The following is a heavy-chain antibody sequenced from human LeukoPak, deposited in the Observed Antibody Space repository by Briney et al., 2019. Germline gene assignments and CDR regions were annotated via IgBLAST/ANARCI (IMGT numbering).Heavy chain of an antibody. Sequence: GGSLRLSCAASGFTFDDYAMHWVRQAPGKGLEWVSGISWNSGSIGYADSVKGRFTISRDNSKNTLYLQMNSLRAEDTAVYYCARGLRGDYYDSSGYSDYWGQGTLVTVSS. V-gene: IGHV3-9*01. D-gene: IGHD3-22*01. J-gene: IGHJ4*02. CDR3: ARGLRGDYYDSSGYSDY. CDR2: ISWNSGSI. CDR1: GFTFDDYA.